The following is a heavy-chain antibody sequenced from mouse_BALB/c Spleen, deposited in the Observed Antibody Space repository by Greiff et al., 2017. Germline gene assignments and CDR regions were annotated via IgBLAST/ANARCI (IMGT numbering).Heavy chain of an antibody. Sequence: EVQLVASGPGLVKPSQSLSLTCTVTGYSITSDYAWNWIRQFPGNKLEWMGYISYSGSTSYNPSLKSRISITRDTSKNQFFLQLNSVTTEDTATYYCARTGGLFDYWGQGTTLTVSS. CDR3: ARTGGLFDY. CDR1: GYSITSDYA. CDR2: ISYSGST. V-gene: IGHV3-2*02. J-gene: IGHJ2*01. D-gene: IGHD3-1*01.